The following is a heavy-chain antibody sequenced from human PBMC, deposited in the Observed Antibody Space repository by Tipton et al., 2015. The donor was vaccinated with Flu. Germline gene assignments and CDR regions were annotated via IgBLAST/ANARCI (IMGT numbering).Heavy chain of an antibody. CDR2: IYSNGLT. CDR3: ARDRGDYFDR. Sequence: TLSLTCTVSGGSISDYYWTWIRQPPGKGLECLGYIYSNGLTNYNPSLKSRVAMSVDTSREHFSLKLSSVTAADTAVYFCARDRGDYFDRWGQGILVSVSS. J-gene: IGHJ4*02. V-gene: IGHV4-59*01. D-gene: IGHD3-16*01. CDR1: GGSISDYY.